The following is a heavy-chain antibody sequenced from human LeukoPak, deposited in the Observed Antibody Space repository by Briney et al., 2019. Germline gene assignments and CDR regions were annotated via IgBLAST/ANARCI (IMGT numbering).Heavy chain of an antibody. J-gene: IGHJ4*02. Sequence: GSLRLSCSASGFPFSSYEMNRVRQAPGKGLEWVSYLGVSGTTMYYAESVKGRFTISRDNAKNSLYLQINSLRAEDTAVYYCARERYCSSTSCPHGDLDYWGQGTLVSVSS. V-gene: IGHV3-48*03. CDR2: LGVSGTTM. CDR3: ARERYCSSTSCPHGDLDY. D-gene: IGHD2-2*01. CDR1: GFPFSSYE.